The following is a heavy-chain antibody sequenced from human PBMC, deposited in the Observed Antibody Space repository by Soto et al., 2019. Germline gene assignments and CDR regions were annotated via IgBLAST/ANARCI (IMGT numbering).Heavy chain of an antibody. D-gene: IGHD5-18*01. Sequence: SVKVSCKASGGTFSSYAISWVRQAPGQGLEWMGGIIPIFGTANYAQKFQGRVTITADKSTSTAYMELSSLRSEDTAVYYCARGSRGYSYGYDYYYGMDVWGQGTTVTVSS. J-gene: IGHJ6*02. V-gene: IGHV1-69*06. CDR1: GGTFSSYA. CDR2: IIPIFGTA. CDR3: ARGSRGYSYGYDYYYGMDV.